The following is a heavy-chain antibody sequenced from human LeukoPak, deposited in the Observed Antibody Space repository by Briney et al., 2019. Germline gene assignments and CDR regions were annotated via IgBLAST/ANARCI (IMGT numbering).Heavy chain of an antibody. CDR1: GYSFTSYW. Sequence: GESLKISCKGSGYSFTSYWIGWVRQMPGKGLEWMGIIYPGDSDTRYSPSFQGQVTISADKSISTAYLQWSSLKASDTAMYYCARSTVTTPLDWYFDLWGRGTLVTVSP. CDR2: IYPGDSDT. CDR3: ARSTVTTPLDWYFDL. D-gene: IGHD4-17*01. V-gene: IGHV5-51*01. J-gene: IGHJ2*01.